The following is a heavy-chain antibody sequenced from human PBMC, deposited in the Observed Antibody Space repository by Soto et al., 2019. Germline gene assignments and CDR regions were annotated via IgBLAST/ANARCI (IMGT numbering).Heavy chain of an antibody. CDR1: GLTIGRNW. V-gene: IGHV3-7*01. J-gene: IGHJ4*02. CDR3: VRDLGYCSGGICYTVLDY. Sequence: GGSQRISSTASGLTIGRNWRICVRQATGKGLEWVANIKQDGSETYYVDSVKGRFTISRDNAKNSLYLQMNSLRAEDTAVYYCVRDLGYCSGGICYTVLDYWGQGTLVTVSS. CDR2: IKQDGSET. D-gene: IGHD2-15*01.